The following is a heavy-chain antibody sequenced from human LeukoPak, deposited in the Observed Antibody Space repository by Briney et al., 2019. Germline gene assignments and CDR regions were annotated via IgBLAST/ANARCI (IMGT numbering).Heavy chain of an antibody. CDR1: GLTFSDYY. D-gene: IGHD6-13*01. V-gene: IGHV3-11*06. J-gene: IGHJ4*02. CDR2: ISSSSSYT. Sequence: PGGSLRLSCVASGLTFSDYYMSWIRQAPGKGLEWVSYISSSSSYTNYADSVKGRFTISRDDAKNSLYLQMNSLRAEDTAVYYCARILKSEAAHDYWGQGTLVTVSS. CDR3: ARILKSEAAHDY.